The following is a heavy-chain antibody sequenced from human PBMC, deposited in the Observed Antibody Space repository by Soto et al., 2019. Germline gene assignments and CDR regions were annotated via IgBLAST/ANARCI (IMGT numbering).Heavy chain of an antibody. Sequence: GGSLRLSCAASGFTFSSYAMSWVRQAPGKGLEWISAISGSGGSTYYADSVKGRFTISRDNSKNTLYLQMNSLRAEDTAVYYCAKDPPGGTTPNWFDPWGQGTLVTVSS. CDR2: ISGSGGST. D-gene: IGHD1-7*01. J-gene: IGHJ5*02. CDR1: GFTFSSYA. V-gene: IGHV3-23*01. CDR3: AKDPPGGTTPNWFDP.